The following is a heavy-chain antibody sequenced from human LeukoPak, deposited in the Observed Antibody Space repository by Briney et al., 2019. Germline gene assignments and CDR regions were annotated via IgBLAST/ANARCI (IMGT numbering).Heavy chain of an antibody. D-gene: IGHD3-22*01. V-gene: IGHV4-39*01. CDR1: GDSISSSSYY. CDR3: ARQDGGYYYWFDP. CDR2: INYSGST. J-gene: IGHJ5*02. Sequence: SETLSLTCTVSGDSISSSSYYWAWIRPPPGKGLEWIGTINYSGSTYYKPSLKSRVTISVDTSKNQFSLKLTSVTAADTAVYYCARQDGGYYYWFDPWGQGTLVTVSS.